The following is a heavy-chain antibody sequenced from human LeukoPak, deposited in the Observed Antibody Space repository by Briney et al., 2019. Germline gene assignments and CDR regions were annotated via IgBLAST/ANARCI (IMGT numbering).Heavy chain of an antibody. CDR1: GFTFSSYA. D-gene: IGHD5-12*01. CDR3: AKDRGFSGYDLTDY. CDR2: ISGSGGST. V-gene: IGHV3-23*01. J-gene: IGHJ4*02. Sequence: GGSLRLSCADSGFTFSSYAMSWVRQAPGKGLEWVSAISGSGGSTYYADSVKGRFTISRDNSKNTLYLQMNSLRAEDTAVYYCAKDRGFSGYDLTDYWGQGTLVTVSS.